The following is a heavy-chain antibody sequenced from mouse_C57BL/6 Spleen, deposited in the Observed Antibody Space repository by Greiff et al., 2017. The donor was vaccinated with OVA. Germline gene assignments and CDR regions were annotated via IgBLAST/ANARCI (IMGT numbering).Heavy chain of an antibody. V-gene: IGHV5-4*01. CDR3: AREEGNGAMDY. J-gene: IGHJ4*01. CDR1: GFTFSSYA. D-gene: IGHD2-1*01. CDR2: ISDGGSYT. Sequence: VQLKESGGGLVKPGGSLKLSCAASGFTFSSYAMSWVRQTPEKRLEWVATISDGGSYTYYPDNVKGRFTISRDNAKNNLYLQMSHLKSEDTAMYYCAREEGNGAMDYWGQGTSVTVSS.